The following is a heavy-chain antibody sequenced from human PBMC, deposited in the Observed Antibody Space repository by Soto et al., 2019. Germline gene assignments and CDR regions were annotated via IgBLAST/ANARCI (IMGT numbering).Heavy chain of an antibody. CDR3: ARPILPGYYYYGMDV. CDR2: IYPDDSDT. Sequence: ESLKHSCQGSGYSFTTYWIAGVRQIPGKYLEWMGIIYPDDSDTRYSPSFKGQVTISVDKSISTAYLQWSSLKASDTAIYYCARPILPGYYYYGMDVWGQGTPVTVSS. V-gene: IGHV5-51*06. J-gene: IGHJ6*02. CDR1: GYSFTTYW.